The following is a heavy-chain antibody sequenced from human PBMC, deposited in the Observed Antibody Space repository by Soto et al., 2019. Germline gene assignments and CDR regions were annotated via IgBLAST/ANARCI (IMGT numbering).Heavy chain of an antibody. Sequence: RASVKVSCKASGYTFTSYDISRVRQAPGQGLEWMGWISAYNGNTNYAQKLQGRVTMTTDTSTSTTYMELRSLRSDDTAGYYCARDTAMFNGGSDYWGQGTLVTVSS. V-gene: IGHV1-18*04. CDR3: ARDTAMFNGGSDY. J-gene: IGHJ4*02. D-gene: IGHD5-18*01. CDR1: GYTFTSYD. CDR2: ISAYNGNT.